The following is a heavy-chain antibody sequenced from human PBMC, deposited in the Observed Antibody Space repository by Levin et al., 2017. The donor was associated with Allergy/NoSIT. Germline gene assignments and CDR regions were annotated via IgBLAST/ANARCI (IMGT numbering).Heavy chain of an antibody. Sequence: GGSLRLSCAASGFTVSSNYMSWVRQAPGKGLEWVSVIYSGGSTYYADSVKGRFTISRDNSKNTLYLQMNSLRAEDTAVYYCARGTGYYYGSGSYYLWGQGTLVTVSS. V-gene: IGHV3-66*01. CDR2: IYSGGST. CDR1: GFTVSSNY. CDR3: ARGTGYYYGSGSYYL. J-gene: IGHJ4*02. D-gene: IGHD3-10*01.